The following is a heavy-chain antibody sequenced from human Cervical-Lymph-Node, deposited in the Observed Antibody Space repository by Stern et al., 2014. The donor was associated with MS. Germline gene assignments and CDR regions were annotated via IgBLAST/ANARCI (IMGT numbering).Heavy chain of an antibody. V-gene: IGHV4-59*01. D-gene: IGHD1-26*01. Sequence: QLQLQESGPGLVKPSETLSLTCTVSGGSISSYYWSWIRQPPGKGLEWIGYIYYSGSTNYNPSLKSRVTISVDTSKNQFSLKLSSVTAADTAVYYCARGVVGPYPFDIWGQGTMVTVSS. J-gene: IGHJ3*02. CDR2: IYYSGST. CDR3: ARGVVGPYPFDI. CDR1: GGSISSYY.